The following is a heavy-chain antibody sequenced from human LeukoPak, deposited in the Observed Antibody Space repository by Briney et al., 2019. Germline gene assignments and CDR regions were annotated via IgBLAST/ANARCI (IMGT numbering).Heavy chain of an antibody. J-gene: IGHJ6*03. CDR1: GGSISSYY. D-gene: IGHD2-15*01. V-gene: IGHV4-4*07. Sequence: SETLSLTCTVSGGSISSYYWSWIRQPAGKGLEWIGRIYTSGSTNYNPSLNSRVTISVDKSKNQFSLKLSSVTAADTAVYYCARDARYCSGGSCYSGYYYYYYMDVWGKGTTVTVSS. CDR2: IYTSGST. CDR3: ARDARYCSGGSCYSGYYYYYYMDV.